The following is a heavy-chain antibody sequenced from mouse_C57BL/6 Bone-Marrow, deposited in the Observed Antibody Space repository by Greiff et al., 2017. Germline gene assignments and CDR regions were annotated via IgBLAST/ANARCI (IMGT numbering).Heavy chain of an antibody. V-gene: IGHV5-4*03. CDR2: ISDGGSYT. D-gene: IGHD1-1*01. CDR3: ARGELLRY. Sequence: EVMLVESGGGLVKPGGSLKLSCAASGFTFSSYAMSWVRQTPEKRLEWVATISDGGSYTYYPDNVKGRFTISRNNDKNNLYLQMSHLKSEDTAMYYCARGELLRYWGQGTLVTVSA. CDR1: GFTFSSYA. J-gene: IGHJ3*01.